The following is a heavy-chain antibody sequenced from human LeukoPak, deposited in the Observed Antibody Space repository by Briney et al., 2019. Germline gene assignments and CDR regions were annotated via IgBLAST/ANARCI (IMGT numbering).Heavy chain of an antibody. V-gene: IGHV4-34*01. J-gene: IGHJ4*02. Sequence: SETLSLTCAVYGGSFSGYYWSWIRQPPGKGLEWIGEINHSGSTNYNPSLKSRVTISVDTSKNQFSLKLSSVTAADTAVYYCASPTYYSDSSGFPSYFDYWGRGTLVTVSS. CDR3: ASPTYYSDSSGFPSYFDY. CDR2: INHSGST. CDR1: GGSFSGYY. D-gene: IGHD3-22*01.